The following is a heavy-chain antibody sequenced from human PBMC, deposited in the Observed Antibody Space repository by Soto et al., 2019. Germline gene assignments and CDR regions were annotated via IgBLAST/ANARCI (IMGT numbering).Heavy chain of an antibody. D-gene: IGHD3-3*01. CDR3: ARGVRV. Sequence: QVQLQESGPGLVKPSQTLSLTCTVSGGSISSGAYCWSWIRQHPGKGLEWIGCISYSGNTYYNPSLRSQITISLDTSKNQFSLQLNSVTAADTAVYYCARGVRVWGQGTLVTVSS. J-gene: IGHJ4*02. V-gene: IGHV4-31*01. CDR1: GGSISSGAYC. CDR2: ISYSGNT.